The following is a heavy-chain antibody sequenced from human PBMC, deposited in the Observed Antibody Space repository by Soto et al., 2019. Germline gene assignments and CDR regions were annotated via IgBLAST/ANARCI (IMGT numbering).Heavy chain of an antibody. J-gene: IGHJ6*02. CDR1: GYTFTGYY. CDR2: INPNSGGT. Sequence: GASVKVSCKASGYTFTGYYMHWVRQAPGQGLEWMGWINPNSGGTNYAQKFQGRVTMTRDTSISTAYMELSRLRSDDTAVYYCARGHYYDSSGYRPNYYYYYGMDVWGQGTPVTVSS. CDR3: ARGHYYDSSGYRPNYYYYYGMDV. V-gene: IGHV1-2*02. D-gene: IGHD3-22*01.